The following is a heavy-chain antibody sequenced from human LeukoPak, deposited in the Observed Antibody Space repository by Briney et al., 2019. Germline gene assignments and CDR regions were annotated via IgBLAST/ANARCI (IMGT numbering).Heavy chain of an antibody. D-gene: IGHD6-19*01. CDR2: IYPGDSDT. CDR1: GYSFASYW. J-gene: IGHJ4*02. CDR3: ARQDGSAYYYFDY. V-gene: IGHV5-51*01. Sequence: GESLKISCKGSGYSFASYWIGWVRLMPGQGLEWMGIIYPGDSDTKYSPSFQGRVTISADKSINTAYLQWSSLKASDTAIYYCARQDGSAYYYFDYWGQGTLVTVSS.